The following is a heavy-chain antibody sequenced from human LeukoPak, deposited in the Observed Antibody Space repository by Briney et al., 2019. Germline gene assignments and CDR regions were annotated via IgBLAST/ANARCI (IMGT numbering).Heavy chain of an antibody. CDR3: ASAYYYDSSGPFDY. CDR1: GGSISSSNW. Sequence: MASGTLSLTCAVSGGSISSSNWWSWVRQPPGRGLEWIGEIYDSESINYNPSLKSRVTISVDKSKNQFSLKLSSVTAADTAVYYCASAYYYDSSGPFDYWGQGTLVTVSS. CDR2: IYDSESI. V-gene: IGHV4-4*02. J-gene: IGHJ4*02. D-gene: IGHD3-22*01.